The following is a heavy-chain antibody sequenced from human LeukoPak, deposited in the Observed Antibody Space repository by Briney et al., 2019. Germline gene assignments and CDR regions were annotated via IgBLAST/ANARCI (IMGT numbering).Heavy chain of an antibody. J-gene: IGHJ4*02. V-gene: IGHV1-69*04. Sequence: ASVKVSCKASGGTFRKFAVTRVRQAPGQGLEWMGRIVPILGLTNYAQKFQARTTLIADKSTNTAYMELKSLTFDDTPVYFCAGGRSQSVSLTVDVWGQGTLVTVSS. CDR3: AGGRSQSVSLTVDV. CDR1: GGTFRKFA. CDR2: IVPILGLT. D-gene: IGHD5/OR15-5a*01.